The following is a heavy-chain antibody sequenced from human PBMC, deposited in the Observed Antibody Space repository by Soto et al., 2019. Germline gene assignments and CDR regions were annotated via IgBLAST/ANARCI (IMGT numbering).Heavy chain of an antibody. CDR2: INAGNGNT. CDR3: ARAVPPYSYGPQYYFDY. D-gene: IGHD5-18*01. CDR1: GYTFTSYA. V-gene: IGHV1-3*01. J-gene: IGHJ4*02. Sequence: GASVKVSCKASGYTFTSYAMHWVRQAPGQRLEWMGWINAGNGNTKYSQKFQGRVTITRDTSASTAYMELSSLRSEDTAVYYCARAVPPYSYGPQYYFDYWGQGTLVTVSS.